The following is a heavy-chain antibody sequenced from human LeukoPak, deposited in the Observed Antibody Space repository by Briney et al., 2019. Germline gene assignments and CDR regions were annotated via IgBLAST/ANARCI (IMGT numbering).Heavy chain of an antibody. Sequence: ASVTVSCKASGYTFTGYYMHWVRQAPGQGLEWMGWINPNSGGTNYAQKFQGRVTMTGDTSISTAYMELSRLRSDDTAVYYCASARGYCSSTSCYNDDAFDIWGQGTMVTVSS. J-gene: IGHJ3*02. D-gene: IGHD2-2*01. CDR2: INPNSGGT. V-gene: IGHV1-2*02. CDR3: ASARGYCSSTSCYNDDAFDI. CDR1: GYTFTGYY.